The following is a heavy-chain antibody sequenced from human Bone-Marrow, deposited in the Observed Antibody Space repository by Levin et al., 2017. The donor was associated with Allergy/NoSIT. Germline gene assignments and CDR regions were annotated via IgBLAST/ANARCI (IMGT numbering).Heavy chain of an antibody. D-gene: IGHD6-19*01. Sequence: GGSLRLSCAASGFSVTNYGMNWVRQAPGKGLEWVAYVRSGGSIIFYADSVKGRFTISRDVATNSVHLQMNSLRLDDTAVYYCSRDGWYSILFDIWGHGTLVTVSP. CDR3: SRDGWYSILFDI. CDR1: GFSVTNYG. CDR2: VRSGGSII. J-gene: IGHJ3*02. V-gene: IGHV3-48*01.